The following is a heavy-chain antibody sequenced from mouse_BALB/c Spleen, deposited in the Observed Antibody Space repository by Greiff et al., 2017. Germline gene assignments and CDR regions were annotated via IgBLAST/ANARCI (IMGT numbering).Heavy chain of an antibody. CDR3: ARPPNRYDEDYYAMDY. V-gene: IGHV1S137*01. Sequence: QVQLQQSGAELVRPGVSVKISCKGSGYTFTDYAMHWVKQSHAKSLEWIGVISTYYGDASYNQKFKGKATMTVDKSSSTAYMELARLTSEDSAIYYCARPPNRYDEDYYAMDYWGQGTSVTVSS. CDR2: ISTYYGDA. J-gene: IGHJ4*01. D-gene: IGHD2-14*01. CDR1: GYTFTDYA.